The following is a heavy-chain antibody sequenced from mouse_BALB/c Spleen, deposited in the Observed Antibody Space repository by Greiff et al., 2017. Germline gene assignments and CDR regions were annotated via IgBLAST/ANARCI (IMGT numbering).Heavy chain of an antibody. Sequence: EVQLQESGAELVRSGASVKLSCTASGFNFNDYYMHWVKQRPEQGLEWIGWIDPENGDTEYAPKFQGKATMTADKSSSTAYMQLSSLASEDSAVYYCARTEYGNSWFAYWGQGTLVTVSA. CDR2: IDPENGDT. D-gene: IGHD2-10*02. V-gene: IGHV14-4*02. CDR3: ARTEYGNSWFAY. CDR1: GFNFNDYY. J-gene: IGHJ3*01.